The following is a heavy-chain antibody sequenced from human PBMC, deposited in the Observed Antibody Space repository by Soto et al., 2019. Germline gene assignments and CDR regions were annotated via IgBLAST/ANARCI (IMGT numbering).Heavy chain of an antibody. CDR1: GGSISSGDYY. D-gene: IGHD5-18*01. J-gene: IGHJ6*02. CDR3: ARDRIQLWASYYYYGMDV. Sequence: QVQLQESGPGLVKPSQTLSLTCTVSGGSISSGDYYWSWIRQPPGKGLEWIGYIYYSGSTYYNPSLKSRVTISVDTSKNQFSLKLSSVTAADTAVYYCARDRIQLWASYYYYGMDVWGQGTTVTVSS. V-gene: IGHV4-30-4*01. CDR2: IYYSGST.